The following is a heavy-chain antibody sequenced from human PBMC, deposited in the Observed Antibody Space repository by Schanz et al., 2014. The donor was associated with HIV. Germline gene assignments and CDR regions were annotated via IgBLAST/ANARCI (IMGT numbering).Heavy chain of an antibody. CDR1: GYTFTSYV. J-gene: IGHJ4*02. D-gene: IGHD2-15*01. CDR3: GRGRSGYCSGGSCPYGRYYFDY. Sequence: QVQLVQSGAEVKKPGASVKVSCKASGYTFTSYVIIWVRQAPGQGLEWMGWISVYNGNTDYAQKLQGRVTMTTDTPTRTAYMGLGSRRSGDTAVYYCGRGRSGYCSGGSCPYGRYYFDYWGQGTLVTVSS. V-gene: IGHV1-18*01. CDR2: ISVYNGNT.